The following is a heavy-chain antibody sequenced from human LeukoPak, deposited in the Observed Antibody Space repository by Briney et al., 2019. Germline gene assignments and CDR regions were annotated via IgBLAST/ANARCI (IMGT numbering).Heavy chain of an antibody. D-gene: IGHD6-13*01. CDR2: IYYSGST. J-gene: IGHJ5*02. V-gene: IGHV4-59*01. Sequence: PSETLSLTCTVSGGSMSSYYWSWLRQSPGKGLEWIGYIYYSGSTNYNPSLKSRVTISVDTSKNQFSLKLSSVTAADTAVYYCARDPAAAGYLSWFDPWGQGTLVTVSS. CDR3: ARDPAAAGYLSWFDP. CDR1: GGSMSSYY.